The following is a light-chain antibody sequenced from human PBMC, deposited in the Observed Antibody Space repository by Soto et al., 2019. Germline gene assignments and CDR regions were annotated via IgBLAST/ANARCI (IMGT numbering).Light chain of an antibody. J-gene: IGLJ2*01. CDR2: EVS. V-gene: IGLV2-14*01. CDR1: SSDVGKYNY. CDR3: SSYTGSSTNTVV. Sequence: QSALTQPASVSGSPGQSITISCTGTSSDVGKYNYVSWYQQHPAKAPKLMIFEVSNRPSGVSNRCSGSKSGNTASLTISGLQAEDEAEYYCSSYTGSSTNTVVFGGGTKLTVL.